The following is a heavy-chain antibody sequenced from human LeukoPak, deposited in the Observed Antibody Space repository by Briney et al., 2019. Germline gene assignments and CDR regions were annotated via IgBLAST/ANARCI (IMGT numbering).Heavy chain of an antibody. Sequence: SETLSLTCAVYGGSFSGYYWSWIRQPPGKGLEWIGEINHSGSTNHNPSLKSRVTISVDTSKNQFSLKLSSVTAADTAVYYCARGQALYYDYIWGSYRYTGFDYWGQGTLVTVSS. CDR2: INHSGST. CDR3: ARGQALYYDYIWGSYRYTGFDY. CDR1: GGSFSGYY. V-gene: IGHV4-34*01. D-gene: IGHD3-16*02. J-gene: IGHJ4*02.